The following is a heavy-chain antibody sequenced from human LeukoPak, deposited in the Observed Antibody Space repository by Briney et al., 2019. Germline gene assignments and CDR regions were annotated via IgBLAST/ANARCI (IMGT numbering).Heavy chain of an antibody. CDR3: AREVGSYYGAAGGGYYFDY. V-gene: IGHV4-59*01. CDR2: IYYSGST. J-gene: IGHJ4*02. CDR1: GGSISSYY. Sequence: SETLSLTCTVSGGSISSYYWSWIRQPPGKGLEWIGYIYYSGSTNYTPSLKSRVTISVDTSTNQFSLKLSSVTAAATAVYYCAREVGSYYGAAGGGYYFDYWGQGTLATVSS. D-gene: IGHD1-26*01.